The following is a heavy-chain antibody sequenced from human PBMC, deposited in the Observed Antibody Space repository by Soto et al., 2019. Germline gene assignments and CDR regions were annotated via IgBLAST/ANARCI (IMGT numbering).Heavy chain of an antibody. V-gene: IGHV3-7*01. CDR3: ARDELCSGGNCYRPQYFQH. J-gene: IGHJ1*01. CDR1: GFSFNNHW. CDR2: INQDGSES. Sequence: GGSLSLSCASSGFSFNNHWMSWVRQAPGKELEWVANINQDGSESFYVHSVNGRFTISRDNAENSLFLHLNSLIAEDTAVYYCARDELCSGGNCYRPQYFQHWGLGILVT. D-gene: IGHD2-15*01.